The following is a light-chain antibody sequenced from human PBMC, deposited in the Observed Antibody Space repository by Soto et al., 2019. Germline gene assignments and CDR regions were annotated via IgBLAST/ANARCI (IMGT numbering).Light chain of an antibody. CDR2: SNN. J-gene: IGLJ2*01. CDR3: AASDDSLNGVV. V-gene: IGLV1-44*01. CDR1: SSNIGSNT. Sequence: QPVLTQPPSASGTPGQRVTISCSGSSSNIGSNTVNWYQQLPGTAPKLLIYSNNQRPSGVPDRFSGSKSGTSASLAISGLQSEDEADYYCAASDDSLNGVVFGGGTKLTVL.